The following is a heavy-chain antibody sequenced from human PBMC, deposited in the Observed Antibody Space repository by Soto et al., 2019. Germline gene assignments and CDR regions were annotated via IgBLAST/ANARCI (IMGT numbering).Heavy chain of an antibody. CDR2: ISASGGST. D-gene: IGHD3-22*01. J-gene: IGHJ3*01. V-gene: IGHV3-23*01. Sequence: GGSLRLSCTASGFTFNRYAMGWVRQAPGKGLQWVAGISASGGSTYYGPSVKGRFTISRDSSKNTLHLQIDSLRGEDTAIYYCAQATTYSYDTDAFDFWGQGTMLTV. CDR1: GFTFNRYA. CDR3: AQATTYSYDTDAFDF.